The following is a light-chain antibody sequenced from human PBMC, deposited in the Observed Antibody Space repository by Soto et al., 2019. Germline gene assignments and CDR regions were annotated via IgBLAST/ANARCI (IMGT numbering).Light chain of an antibody. CDR1: SSNIGAGYD. V-gene: IGLV1-40*01. CDR2: GNN. J-gene: IGLJ2*01. CDR3: QSYDSSLSGSL. Sequence: QPVLTQPPSVSGAPGQRVTISCTGSSSNIGAGYDVHWYQRLPGTAPKLLIYGNNNRPSGVPDRFSGSKSGTSASLAITGLQSEDEADYYCQSYDSSLSGSLFGGGTKVTVL.